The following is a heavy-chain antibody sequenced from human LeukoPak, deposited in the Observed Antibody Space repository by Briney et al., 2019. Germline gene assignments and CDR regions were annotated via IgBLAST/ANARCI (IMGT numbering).Heavy chain of an antibody. CDR2: IYYSGYT. CDR1: GGSITSYY. J-gene: IGHJ6*03. D-gene: IGHD3-16*01. CDR3: GGETSQKGAHYMDV. V-gene: IGHV4-59*01. Sequence: PSETLSLTCTVSGGSITSYYWSWIRQPPGQGLKWIGNIYYSGYTTYSPPLWNRVTISVDTSKNQISLKLRSVAAADTAVYYCGGETSQKGAHYMDVWGKGTTITISS.